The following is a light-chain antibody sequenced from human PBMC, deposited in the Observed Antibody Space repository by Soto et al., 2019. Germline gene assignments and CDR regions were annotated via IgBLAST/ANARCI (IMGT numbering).Light chain of an antibody. CDR3: QDANSYPLT. Sequence: DIQLTQSPSFLSASVGDRVTITCRASQGISRYLAWYQQKPGKAPKLLIYVSSTLQSGLPSRSSGSRSGTEFTLTISILLSEDFANSYCQDANSYPLTFAGGTKVNIK. CDR2: VSS. CDR1: QGISRY. J-gene: IGKJ4*01. V-gene: IGKV1-9*01.